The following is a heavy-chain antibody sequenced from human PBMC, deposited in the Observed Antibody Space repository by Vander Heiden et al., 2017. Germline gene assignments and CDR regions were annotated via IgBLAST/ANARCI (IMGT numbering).Heavy chain of an antibody. J-gene: IGHJ1*01. CDR3: RLVLPPLKWYHH. V-gene: IGHV3-23*01. CDR2: ISASGRRT. D-gene: IGHD3-22*01. Sequence: EVPLLASGGGLVQPGGSLRLSCAASGFAFSSYAMSLVRQGPGKGLEWVPPISASGRRTYYVYSGKGRLSSSRDSLWNQLYLHSHRIRDEDPAGCCCRLVLPPLKWYHHW. CDR1: GFAFSSYA.